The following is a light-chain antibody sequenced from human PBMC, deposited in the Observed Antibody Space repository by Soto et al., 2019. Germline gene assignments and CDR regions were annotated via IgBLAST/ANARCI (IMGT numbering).Light chain of an antibody. CDR1: QSVSNN. V-gene: IGKV3-15*01. CDR2: AAS. Sequence: EIVMTQSPVTLSVSPGERVTLSCRASQSVSNNLAWYQQKSGQAPRLLIYAASTRGTGIPARFSGSGSGTEFTLTISSLQSEDFAIYYCQQYNNWPPVTFGQGTRLDFK. CDR3: QQYNNWPPVT. J-gene: IGKJ5*01.